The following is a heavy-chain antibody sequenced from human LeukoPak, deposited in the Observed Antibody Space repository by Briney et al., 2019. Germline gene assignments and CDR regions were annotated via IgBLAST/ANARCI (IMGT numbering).Heavy chain of an antibody. Sequence: SETLSLTCTVSGGSISIYYWSWIRQPPGKGLEWIGYIYYSGSTNYNPSLKSRVTISVDTSSNQFSLKLNSVTAADTAVYYCARRAYGSGSFNRYHFDYWGQGTLVAVSS. CDR2: IYYSGST. V-gene: IGHV4-59*08. CDR1: GGSISIYY. D-gene: IGHD3-10*01. CDR3: ARRAYGSGSFNRYHFDY. J-gene: IGHJ4*02.